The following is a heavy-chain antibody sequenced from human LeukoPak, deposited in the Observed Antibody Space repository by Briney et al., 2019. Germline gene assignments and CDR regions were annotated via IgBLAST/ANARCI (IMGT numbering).Heavy chain of an antibody. Sequence: SETLSLTCTVSGGSISSYYWSWIRQPPGKGLEWIGYIHYSGSTNYNPSLKSRVTISVDTSKNQFSLKLSSVTAADTAVYYCARGGYQLLSGWFDPWGQGTLVTVSS. D-gene: IGHD2-2*01. CDR3: ARGGYQLLSGWFDP. CDR2: IHYSGST. V-gene: IGHV4-59*01. CDR1: GGSISSYY. J-gene: IGHJ5*02.